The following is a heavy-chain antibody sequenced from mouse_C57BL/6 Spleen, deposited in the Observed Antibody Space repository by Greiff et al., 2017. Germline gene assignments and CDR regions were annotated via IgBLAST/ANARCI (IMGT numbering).Heavy chain of an antibody. CDR2: INPNNGGT. D-gene: IGHD4-1*01. J-gene: IGHJ3*01. Sequence: VQLQQSGPELVKPGASVKISCKASGYTFTDYYMNWVKQSHGKSLEWIGDINPNNGGTSYNQKFKGKATLTVDKSSSTAYMELRSLTSEDSAVYYCARDWEAAYWGQGTLVTVSA. CDR1: GYTFTDYY. CDR3: ARDWEAAY. V-gene: IGHV1-26*01.